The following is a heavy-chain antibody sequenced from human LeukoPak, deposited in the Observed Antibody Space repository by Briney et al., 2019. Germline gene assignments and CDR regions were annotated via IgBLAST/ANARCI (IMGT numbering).Heavy chain of an antibody. CDR2: FDPEDGET. CDR1: GYTLTELS. J-gene: IGHJ4*02. CDR3: ATGPYITIFGVVTTTFDY. Sequence: GASAKVSCKVSGYTLTELSMHWVRQAPGKGLEWMGGFDPEDGETIYAQKFQGRVTMTEDTSTDTAYMELSSLRSEDTAVYYCATGPYITIFGVVTTTFDYWGQGTLVTVSS. V-gene: IGHV1-24*01. D-gene: IGHD3-3*01.